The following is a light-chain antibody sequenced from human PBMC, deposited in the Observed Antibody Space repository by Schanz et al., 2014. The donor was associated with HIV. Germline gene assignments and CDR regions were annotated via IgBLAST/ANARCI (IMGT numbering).Light chain of an antibody. Sequence: QSALTQPASVSGSPGQSITISCTGTSSDVGAYNYVSWYQQHPGKAPKLMIFDVNSRPSGVSDRFSGSKSGNAASLTISSLQTDDEGDYYCSSYTTNRTMAFGGGTMPTVL. CDR1: SSDVGAYNY. CDR3: SSYTTNRTMA. CDR2: DVN. J-gene: IGLJ2*01. V-gene: IGLV2-14*03.